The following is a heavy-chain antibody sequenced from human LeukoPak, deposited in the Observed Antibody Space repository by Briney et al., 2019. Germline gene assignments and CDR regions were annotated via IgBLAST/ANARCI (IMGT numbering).Heavy chain of an antibody. D-gene: IGHD6-19*01. V-gene: IGHV4-34*01. CDR3: ASRMRALSGWYVSY. Sequence: PGGSLRLSCAASGFTFSSYSMSWIRQPPGKGLEWIGEINHSGSTNYNPSLKSRVTISVDTSKNQFSLKLSSVTAADTAVYYCASRMRALSGWYVSYWGQGTLVTVSS. J-gene: IGHJ4*02. CDR1: GFTFSSYS. CDR2: INHSGST.